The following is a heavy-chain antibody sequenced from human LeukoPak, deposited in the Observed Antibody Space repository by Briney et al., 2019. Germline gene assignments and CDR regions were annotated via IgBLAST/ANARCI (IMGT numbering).Heavy chain of an antibody. J-gene: IGHJ4*02. CDR3: AKAYSSSWMVYFDY. D-gene: IGHD6-13*01. Sequence: PGASLRLSCAASGFTFSSYAMSWVRQAPGKGLEWVSAISGSGGSTYYADSVKGRFTISRDNSKNTLYLQMNSLRAEDTAVYYCAKAYSSSWMVYFDYWGQGTLVTVSS. CDR1: GFTFSSYA. CDR2: ISGSGGST. V-gene: IGHV3-23*01.